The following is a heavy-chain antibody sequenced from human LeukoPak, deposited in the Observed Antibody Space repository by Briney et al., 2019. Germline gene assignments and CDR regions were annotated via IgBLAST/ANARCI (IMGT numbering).Heavy chain of an antibody. CDR2: ISSNGGRT. D-gene: IGHD5-18*01. Sequence: AGSLRLSCSASGFTFSSYAMHWVRQAPGKGLEYVSSISSNGGRTYYADSVKGRFTISRDNSKNTLYLQMSRLRAEDTAVYYCVKGLDTAMAYFDYWGQGTLVTVSS. J-gene: IGHJ4*02. CDR3: VKGLDTAMAYFDY. V-gene: IGHV3-64D*09. CDR1: GFTFSSYA.